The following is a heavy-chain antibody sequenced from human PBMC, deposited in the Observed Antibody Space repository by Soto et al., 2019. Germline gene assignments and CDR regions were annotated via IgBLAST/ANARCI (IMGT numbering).Heavy chain of an antibody. J-gene: IGHJ4*02. D-gene: IGHD1-26*01. CDR1: GYTFTGYD. Sequence: QAQLVQSGAEVKKPGASVKVSCKASGYTFTGYDINWVRQATGQGLEWMGWMNTNSGNTGCAQNFQGRVTMTRDNSITTAYMELTSLRDDDSAVYYCAGEKVGTTGIDFWGQGTLVTVSS. V-gene: IGHV1-8*01. CDR3: AGEKVGTTGIDF. CDR2: MNTNSGNT.